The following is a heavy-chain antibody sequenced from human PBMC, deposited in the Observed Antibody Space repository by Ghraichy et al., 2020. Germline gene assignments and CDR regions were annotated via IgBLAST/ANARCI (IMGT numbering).Heavy chain of an antibody. CDR3: ARGGSTYGSGSVFDY. J-gene: IGHJ4*02. V-gene: IGHV1-3*01. CDR2: INAGNGNT. Sequence: ASVKVSCKASGYTFTSYAMHWVRQAPGQRLEWMGWINAGNGNTKYSQKFQGRVTITRDTSASTAYMELSSLRSEDTAVYYCARGGSTYGSGSVFDYWGQGTLVTVSS. D-gene: IGHD3-10*01. CDR1: GYTFTSYA.